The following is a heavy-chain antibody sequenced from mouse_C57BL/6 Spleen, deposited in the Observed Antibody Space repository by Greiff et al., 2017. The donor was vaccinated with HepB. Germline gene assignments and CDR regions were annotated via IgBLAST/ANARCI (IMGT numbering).Heavy chain of an antibody. CDR2: FYPGSGSI. CDR3: ARQYYYGSSPAWFAY. Sequence: VQLQESGAELVKPGASVKLSCKASGYTFTEYTIHWVKQRSGQGLEWIGWFYPGSGSIKYNEKVKDKATLTADKSSSTVYMELSRLTSEDSAVYFCARQYYYGSSPAWFAYWGQGTLVTVSA. V-gene: IGHV1-62-2*01. CDR1: GYTFTEYT. D-gene: IGHD1-1*01. J-gene: IGHJ3*01.